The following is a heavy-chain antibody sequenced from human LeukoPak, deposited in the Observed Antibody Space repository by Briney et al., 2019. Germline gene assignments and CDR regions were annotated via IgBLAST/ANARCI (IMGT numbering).Heavy chain of an antibody. CDR1: GGSISSGGYY. D-gene: IGHD2-21*02. CDR3: AGVGGTAIHFALRY. CDR2: IYYSGST. J-gene: IGHJ4*02. V-gene: IGHV4-31*03. Sequence: SETLSLTCTVSGGSISSGGYYWRWIRQHPGKGLEWIGYIYYSGSTYYNPSLKSRVTISVDTSKNQFSLKLSSVTAADTAVYYCAGVGGTAIHFALRYWGQGTLVTVSS.